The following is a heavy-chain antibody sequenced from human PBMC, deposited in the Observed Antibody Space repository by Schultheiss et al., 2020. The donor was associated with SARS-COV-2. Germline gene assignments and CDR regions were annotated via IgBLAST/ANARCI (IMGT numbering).Heavy chain of an antibody. CDR3: AKDEGFNGVVVIGNFDY. CDR2: ISYDGSNK. Sequence: GESLKISCAASGFTFSSYGMHWVRQAPGKGLEWVAVISYDGSNKYYADSVKGRFTISRDNSKNTLYLQMNSLRAEDTAVYYCAKDEGFNGVVVIGNFDYWGQGTLVTVSS. V-gene: IGHV3-30*18. CDR1: GFTFSSYG. D-gene: IGHD2-21*01. J-gene: IGHJ4*02.